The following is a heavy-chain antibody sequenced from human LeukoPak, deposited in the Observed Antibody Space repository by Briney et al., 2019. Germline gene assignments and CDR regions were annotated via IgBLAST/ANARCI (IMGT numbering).Heavy chain of an antibody. Sequence: GGSLRLSCAASGFTFSGHFMSWVRQAPGKGLEWVANINQDGSEKYYVESVKGRFTISRDNARDSLYLQMNSLRAEDTAVYYCAKDPSGGAVQLWSYYFDYWGQGTLVTVSS. CDR3: AKDPSGGAVQLWSYYFDY. CDR2: INQDGSEK. CDR1: GFTFSGHF. V-gene: IGHV3-7*01. D-gene: IGHD5-18*01. J-gene: IGHJ4*02.